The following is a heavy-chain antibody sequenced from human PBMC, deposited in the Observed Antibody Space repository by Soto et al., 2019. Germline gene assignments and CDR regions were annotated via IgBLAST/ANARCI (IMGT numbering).Heavy chain of an antibody. V-gene: IGHV4-4*08. CDR2: VYNGNT. CDR3: ARDFFSGSVFDI. CDR1: DGSISGYY. D-gene: IGHD3-10*01. J-gene: IGHJ3*02. Sequence: LSLTCTISDGSISGYYWTWIRQSPGKGLEYIGYVYNGNTNYNPSLNSRVTISVDTSKNQFSLKLSSVTAADTAVYYCARDFFSGSVFDIWGQGIMVTVSS.